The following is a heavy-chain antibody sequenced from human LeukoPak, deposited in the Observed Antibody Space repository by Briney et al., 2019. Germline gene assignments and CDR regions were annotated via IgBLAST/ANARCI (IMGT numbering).Heavy chain of an antibody. D-gene: IGHD4-17*01. CDR3: AKDVTHYGDYDSAFDI. CDR2: IRYDGNNK. V-gene: IGHV3-30*02. CDR1: GFTLSDYG. J-gene: IGHJ3*02. Sequence: GGSLGLSCAASGFTLSDYGMHWVRQAPGKGLDWVAFIRYDGNNKYYADSVKGRFTISRDNSKNTLYLQMNSLRAEDTAVYYCAKDVTHYGDYDSAFDIWGQGTMVTVSS.